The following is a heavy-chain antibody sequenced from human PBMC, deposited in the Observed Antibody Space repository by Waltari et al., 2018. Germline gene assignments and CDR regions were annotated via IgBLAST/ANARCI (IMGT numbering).Heavy chain of an antibody. Sequence: QVQLVQSGAEVRKPGASVRTAGKISGYSLPELSVPWVRQAPGKGLEWMGGFDPEDAETIVAQRFQGRVTMTEETSPETAYMELSSLSSEDTAVYFCAAKEAWGNRAFDYWGQGTLVTVSS. J-gene: IGHJ4*02. CDR1: GYSLPELS. V-gene: IGHV1-24*01. CDR3: AAKEAWGNRAFDY. D-gene: IGHD7-27*01. CDR2: FDPEDAET.